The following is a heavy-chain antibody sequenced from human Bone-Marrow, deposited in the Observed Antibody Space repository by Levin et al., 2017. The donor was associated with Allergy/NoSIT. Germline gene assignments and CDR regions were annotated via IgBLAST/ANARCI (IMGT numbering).Heavy chain of an antibody. CDR2: ISYDGDNK. CDR3: ASEDTSSWSNFRRIDY. V-gene: IGHV3-30-3*01. CDR1: GFTFSSYA. Sequence: QAGGSLRLSCAASGFTFSSYAMHWVRQAPGKGLEWVAVISYDGDNKYYADSVKGRFTISRDNSKNTLYLQMNSLRGEDTAVYYCASEDTSSWSNFRRIDYWGQGTLVTVSS. J-gene: IGHJ4*02. D-gene: IGHD6-13*01.